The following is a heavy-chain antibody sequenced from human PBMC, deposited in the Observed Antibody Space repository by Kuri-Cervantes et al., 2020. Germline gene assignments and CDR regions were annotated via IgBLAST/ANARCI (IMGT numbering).Heavy chain of an antibody. Sequence: GGFLRLSCAASGFTFRSYWKHWSRQAPGKGLAWVSRINSDGSSTSYADSLKGRFTIPRDNAKNTLYLQMNSLRAEDTAEYYCARDLAVAGIGDDHYWGQGTLVTVSS. CDR1: GFTFRSYW. J-gene: IGHJ4*02. V-gene: IGHV3-74*01. CDR2: INSDGSST. D-gene: IGHD6-19*01. CDR3: ARDLAVAGIGDDHY.